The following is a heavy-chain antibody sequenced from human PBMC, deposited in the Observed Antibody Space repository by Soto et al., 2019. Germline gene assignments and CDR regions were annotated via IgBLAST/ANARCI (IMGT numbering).Heavy chain of an antibody. D-gene: IGHD6-13*01. Sequence: QITLKESGPTLVKPTQTLTLTCTFSGFSLSTSGVGVGWIRQPPGKALEWLALIYWDDDKRYSPSLKSRLTITKDTPKNQVVLTMTNMDPVDTATYYCAHGRIAAAGLDYWGQGTLVTVSS. CDR3: AHGRIAAAGLDY. J-gene: IGHJ4*02. V-gene: IGHV2-5*02. CDR1: GFSLSTSGVG. CDR2: IYWDDDK.